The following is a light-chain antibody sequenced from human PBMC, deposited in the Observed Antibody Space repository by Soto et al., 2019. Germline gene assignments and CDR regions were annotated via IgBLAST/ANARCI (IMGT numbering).Light chain of an antibody. J-gene: IGKJ4*01. V-gene: IGKV3-11*01. CDR3: QQRSQWLT. CDR2: DAS. CDR1: QSVSSS. Sequence: EIVLTQSPATLSLSPGERATLSCRASQSVSSSLAWYQQKPGQAPKLLIYDASNRATGIPARFSGSGSGTDFTLTITSIEPEDFAAYYCQQRSQWLTFGGGTKVEIK.